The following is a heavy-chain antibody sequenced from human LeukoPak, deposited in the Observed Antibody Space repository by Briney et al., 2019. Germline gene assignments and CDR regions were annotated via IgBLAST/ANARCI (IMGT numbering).Heavy chain of an antibody. J-gene: IGHJ4*02. D-gene: IGHD3-3*01. Sequence: GASVKVSCKASGYTFTGYYMHWVRQAPGQGLEWMGWINPNSGGTNYAQKFQGRATMTRDTSISTAYMELSRLRSDDTAVYYCARAHYDFWSGYYTPHYFDYWGQGTLVTVSS. CDR2: INPNSGGT. CDR3: ARAHYDFWSGYYTPHYFDY. CDR1: GYTFTGYY. V-gene: IGHV1-2*02.